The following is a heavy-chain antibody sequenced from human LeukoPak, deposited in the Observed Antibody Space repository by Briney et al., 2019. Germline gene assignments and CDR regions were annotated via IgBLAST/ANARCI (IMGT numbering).Heavy chain of an antibody. CDR1: GFTFSSYW. J-gene: IGHJ5*02. Sequence: TGGSLRLSCAASGFTFSSYWMSWVRQAPGKGLEWVVNIKKDGSEKYYVDSVKGRFTISRDNAKNSLSLQMNSLRVEDTAVYYCARDHGSGSYWEGFDPWGQGTLVTVSS. CDR2: IKKDGSEK. V-gene: IGHV3-7*01. D-gene: IGHD3-10*01. CDR3: ARDHGSGSYWEGFDP.